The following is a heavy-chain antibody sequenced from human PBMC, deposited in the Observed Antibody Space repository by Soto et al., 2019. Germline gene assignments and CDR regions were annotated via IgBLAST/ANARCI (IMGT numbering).Heavy chain of an antibody. J-gene: IGHJ4*02. Sequence: EVQLVESGGDLVQPGGSLRLSCVASGFTFSTYWMHWVRQAPGKGLLWVSRIKTDGTYATYADSVKGRFTISRDNAKHTLYLQMNSLRVEDAAVYYCAAGGSGYYANWGKGTLVTVSS. D-gene: IGHD3-22*01. CDR1: GFTFSTYW. V-gene: IGHV3-74*01. CDR3: AAGGSGYYAN. CDR2: IKTDGTYA.